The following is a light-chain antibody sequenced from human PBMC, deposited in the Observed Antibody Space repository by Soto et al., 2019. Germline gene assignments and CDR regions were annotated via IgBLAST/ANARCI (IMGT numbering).Light chain of an antibody. CDR3: QQYNNWWT. CDR1: QSVSNN. CDR2: AAS. J-gene: IGKJ1*01. V-gene: IGKV3-15*01. Sequence: EIVLTQPPGTLSLSPGERATLSCRASQSVSNNLAWYQQKPGQAPRLLIYAASTRATGIPGRFSGSGSGTDFTLTINSLQSEDFAVYYCQQYNNWWTFGQGTKVDIK.